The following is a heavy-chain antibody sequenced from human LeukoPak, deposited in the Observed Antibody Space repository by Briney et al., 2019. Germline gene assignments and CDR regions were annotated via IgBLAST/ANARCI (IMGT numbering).Heavy chain of an antibody. D-gene: IGHD3-22*01. CDR2: IYYSGST. V-gene: IGHV4-59*01. CDR3: ARDPLYYYDSSGYQGWYFDL. Sequence: SETLSLTCTVSGGSTSSYYWSWIRQPPGKGLEWIGYIYYSGSTNYNPSLKSRVTISVDTSKNQFSLKLSSVTAADTAVYYCARDPLYYYDSSGYQGWYFDLWGRGTLVTVSS. CDR1: GGSTSSYY. J-gene: IGHJ2*01.